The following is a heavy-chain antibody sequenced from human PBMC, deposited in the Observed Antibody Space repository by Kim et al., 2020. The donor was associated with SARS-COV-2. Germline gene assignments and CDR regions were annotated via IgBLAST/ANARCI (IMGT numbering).Heavy chain of an antibody. CDR3: ARGARIYYYDSSGYSSYYGMDV. D-gene: IGHD3-22*01. CDR1: GGSISSYY. V-gene: IGHV4-59*01. Sequence: SETLSLTCTVSGGSISSYYWSWIRQPPGKGLEWIGYIYYSGSTNYNPSLKSRVTISVDTSKNQFSLKLSSVTAADTAVYYCARGARIYYYDSSGYSSYYGMDVWGQKPTVTVSS. J-gene: IGHJ6*02. CDR2: IYYSGST.